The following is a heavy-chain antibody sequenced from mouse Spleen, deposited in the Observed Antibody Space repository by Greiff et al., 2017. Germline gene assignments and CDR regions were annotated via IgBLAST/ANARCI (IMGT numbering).Heavy chain of an antibody. V-gene: IGHV2-6*02. CDR1: GFSLTSYG. Sequence: QVQLKETGPGLVAPSQSLSITCTVSGFSLTSYGVHWVRQPPGKGLEWLVVIWSDGSTTYNSALKSRLSISKDNSKSQVFLKMNSLQTDDTAMYYCARNPPYSNYLEYWGQGTTLTGSS. CDR3: ARNPPYSNYLEY. J-gene: IGHJ2*01. CDR2: IWSDGST. D-gene: IGHD2-5*01.